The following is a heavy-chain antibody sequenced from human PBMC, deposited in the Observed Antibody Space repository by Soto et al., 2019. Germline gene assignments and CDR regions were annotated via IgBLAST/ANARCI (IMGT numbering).Heavy chain of an antibody. V-gene: IGHV4-34*01. J-gene: IGHJ4*02. D-gene: IGHD3-16*02. CDR1: GGSFSGYY. CDR2: INHSGST. Sequence: QVQLQQWGAGLLKPSETLSLTCAVYGGSFSGYYWSWIRQPPGKGLEWIGEINHSGSTNYNPSLKSRVTISVDTSKNQFSLKLSSVTAADTAVYYCARLIGPYGDYWGQGTLVTVSS. CDR3: ARLIGPYGDY.